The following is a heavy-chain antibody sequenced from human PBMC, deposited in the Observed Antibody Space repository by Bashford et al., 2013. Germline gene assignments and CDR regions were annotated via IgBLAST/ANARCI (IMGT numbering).Heavy chain of an antibody. J-gene: IGHJ3*02. CDR3: TTDWNYHAFDI. D-gene: IGHD1-7*01. V-gene: IGHV3-15*01. Sequence: VRQAPGKGLEWVGRIKSKTDGGTTDYAAPVKGRFTISRDDSKNTLYLQMNSLKTEDTAVYYCTTDWNYHAFDIWGQGTMVTVSS. CDR2: IKSKTDGGTT.